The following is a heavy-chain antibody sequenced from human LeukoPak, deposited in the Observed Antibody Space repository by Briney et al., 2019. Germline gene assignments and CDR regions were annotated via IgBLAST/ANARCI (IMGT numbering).Heavy chain of an antibody. CDR2: INPSGGST. J-gene: IGHJ5*02. Sequence: ASVKVSCKASGYTFTSYYMHWVRQAPGQGLEWMGIINPSGGSTSYAQKFQGRVTMTRDTSTSTVYMELSSLRSEDTAVYYCARESHYYDSSGYHTNNWFDPWGQGTLVTVSS. V-gene: IGHV1-46*01. CDR1: GYTFTSYY. D-gene: IGHD3-22*01. CDR3: ARESHYYDSSGYHTNNWFDP.